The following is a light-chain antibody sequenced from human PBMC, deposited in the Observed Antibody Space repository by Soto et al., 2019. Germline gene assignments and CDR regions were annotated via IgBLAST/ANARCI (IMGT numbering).Light chain of an antibody. CDR1: QGISTY. Sequence: DIQMTQSPSSVSASIGDRVSITCRASQGISTYLGWYQQKPGKAHKLLIYAAYSLQTGVQSRFSGSGSGTDFTLTIRSLQPEDFGTYYCQQTISFPITFGQGTRLEIK. J-gene: IGKJ5*01. V-gene: IGKV1-12*01. CDR3: QQTISFPIT. CDR2: AAY.